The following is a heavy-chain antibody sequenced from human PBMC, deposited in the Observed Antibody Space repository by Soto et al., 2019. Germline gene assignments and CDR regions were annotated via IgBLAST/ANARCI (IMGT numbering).Heavy chain of an antibody. J-gene: IGHJ4*02. CDR2: IYYSGST. V-gene: IGHV4-39*01. CDR1: GGSISSSSYY. D-gene: IGHD3-22*01. Sequence: QLQLQESGPGLVKPSETLSLTCTVSGGSISSSSYYWGWIRQPPGKGLEWIGSIYYSGSTYYNPSLKSRVTTSVATSKNQSPLKLRSVTAADTAVYYCASRVDSSGYYLDYWGQGTLVTVSS. CDR3: ASRVDSSGYYLDY.